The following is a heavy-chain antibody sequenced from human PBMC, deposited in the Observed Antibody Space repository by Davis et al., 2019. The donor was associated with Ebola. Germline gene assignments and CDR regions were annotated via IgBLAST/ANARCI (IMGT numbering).Heavy chain of an antibody. J-gene: IGHJ4*02. V-gene: IGHV3-33*06. Sequence: GESLKISCAASGFTFSSYGMHWVRQAPGKGLEWVAVIWYDGSNKYYADSVKGRFTIPRDNSKNTLYLQMNSLRAEDTAVYYCAKGVAPSHFDYWGQGTLVTVSS. CDR1: GFTFSSYG. CDR3: AKGVAPSHFDY. D-gene: IGHD2-15*01. CDR2: IWYDGSNK.